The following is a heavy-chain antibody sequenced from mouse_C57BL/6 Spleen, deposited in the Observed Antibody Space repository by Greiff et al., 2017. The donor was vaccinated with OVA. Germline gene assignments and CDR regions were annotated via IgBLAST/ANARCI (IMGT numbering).Heavy chain of an antibody. J-gene: IGHJ1*03. D-gene: IGHD1-1*01. Sequence: VQLQQPGAELVMPGASVKLSCKASGYTFTSYWMHWVKQRPGQGLEWIGEIDPSDSYTKYHQKFKGKSTLTVDKSSSTAYMQLSSLTSEDSAVYYCARREDYYGSSYWYFDVWGTGTTVTVSS. CDR3: ARREDYYGSSYWYFDV. CDR1: GYTFTSYW. CDR2: IDPSDSYT. V-gene: IGHV1-69*01.